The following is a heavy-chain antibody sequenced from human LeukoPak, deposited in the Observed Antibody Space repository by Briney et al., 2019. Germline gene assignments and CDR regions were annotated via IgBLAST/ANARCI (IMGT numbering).Heavy chain of an antibody. Sequence: NPSETLSLTCTVSGGSISSYYWSWIRQPPGKGLEWIGYIYYSGSTNYNPSLKSRVTISVDTSKNQFSLKLSSVTAADTAVYYCARCYGDYVSWFDPWGQGTLVTVSS. J-gene: IGHJ5*02. CDR1: GGSISSYY. D-gene: IGHD4-17*01. CDR2: IYYSGST. V-gene: IGHV4-59*01. CDR3: ARCYGDYVSWFDP.